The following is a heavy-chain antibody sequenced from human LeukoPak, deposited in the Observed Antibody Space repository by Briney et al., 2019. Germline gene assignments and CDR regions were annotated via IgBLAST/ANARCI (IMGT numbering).Heavy chain of an antibody. Sequence: EASVKVSCKTSGGSLSNYAFNWVRQAPGQGLEWMGGIIPVLSTTNYAQKFQGRVTITTDESTNTAYMEMSSLTSEDTAVYFCANSSTTLNVFGPWGQGTLVTASS. J-gene: IGHJ5*02. CDR2: IIPVLSTT. V-gene: IGHV1-69*05. CDR3: ANSSTTLNVFGP. D-gene: IGHD2-2*01. CDR1: GGSLSNYA.